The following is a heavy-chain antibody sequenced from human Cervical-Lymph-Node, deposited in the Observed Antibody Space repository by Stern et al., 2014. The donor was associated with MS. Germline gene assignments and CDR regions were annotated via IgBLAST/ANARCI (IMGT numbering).Heavy chain of an antibody. D-gene: IGHD4-17*01. CDR1: GGSISSGGYS. CDR2: IYHSGST. J-gene: IGHJ3*02. CDR3: ARSSTVTPNAFDI. Sequence: QLQLQESGSGLVKPSQTPSLTCAVSGGSISSGGYSWSWIRQPPGKGLEWIGYIYHSGSTYYNPSLKSRVTISVDRSKNQFSLKLSSVTAADTAVYYCARSSTVTPNAFDIWGQGTMVTVSS. V-gene: IGHV4-30-2*01.